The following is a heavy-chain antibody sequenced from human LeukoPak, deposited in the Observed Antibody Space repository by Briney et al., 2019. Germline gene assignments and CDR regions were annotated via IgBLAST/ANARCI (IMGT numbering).Heavy chain of an antibody. CDR2: ISYEEHKK. CDR3: AREGTSSGWYRSYFDY. Sequence: PGGSLRLSCVASRLFFSAYGMHWVRQAPGKGLEWISFISYEEHKKYYADSVKGRFTISRDNSKNTLYLQMNSLRAEDTAVYYCAREGTSSGWYRSYFDYWGQGTLVTVSS. V-gene: IGHV3-33*08. CDR1: RLFFSAYG. J-gene: IGHJ4*02. D-gene: IGHD6-19*01.